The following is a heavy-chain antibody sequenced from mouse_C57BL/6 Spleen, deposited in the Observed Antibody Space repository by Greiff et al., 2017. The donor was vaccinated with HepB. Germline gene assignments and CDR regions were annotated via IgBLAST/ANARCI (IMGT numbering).Heavy chain of an antibody. Sequence: QVQLQQSGAELVRPGASVTLSCKASGYTFTDYEMHWVKQTPVHGLEWIGAIDPETGGTAYNQKFKGKAILTADKSSSTAYMELRSLTSEDAAVYYCTRALEDYWGQGTTLTVSS. CDR2: IDPETGGT. CDR1: GYTFTDYE. J-gene: IGHJ2*01. CDR3: TRALEDY. V-gene: IGHV1-15*01.